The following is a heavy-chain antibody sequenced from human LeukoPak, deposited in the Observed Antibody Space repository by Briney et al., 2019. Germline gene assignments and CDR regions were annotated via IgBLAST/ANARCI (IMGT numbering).Heavy chain of an antibody. CDR1: GFTFSSYG. CDR3: AREGVTRSDAFDI. J-gene: IGHJ3*02. D-gene: IGHD2-2*01. Sequence: GRSLRLSCAASGFTFSSYGMHWVRPAPGKGLEGVAVIWYDGSNKCYADSVKGRFTISRDNSKNTLYLQMNSLRAEDTAVYYCAREGVTRSDAFDIWGQGTMVTVSS. V-gene: IGHV3-33*01. CDR2: IWYDGSNK.